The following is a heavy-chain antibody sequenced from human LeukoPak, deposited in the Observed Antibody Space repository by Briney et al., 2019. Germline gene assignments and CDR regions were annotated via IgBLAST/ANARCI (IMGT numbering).Heavy chain of an antibody. CDR3: ANLLRWEPY. J-gene: IGHJ4*02. D-gene: IGHD4-23*01. Sequence: PGGSLRLSCAASGFTFSSYGMHWVRQAPGKGLEWVALISYDGSNKYYADSVKGRFTISRDNSKNTLYLQMNSLRAEDTAVYYCANLLRWEPYWGQGTLVTVSS. CDR1: GFTFSSYG. CDR2: ISYDGSNK. V-gene: IGHV3-30*18.